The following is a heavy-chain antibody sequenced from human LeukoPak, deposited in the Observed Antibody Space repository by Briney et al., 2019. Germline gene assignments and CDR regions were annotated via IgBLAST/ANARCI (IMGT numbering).Heavy chain of an antibody. V-gene: IGHV3-23*01. D-gene: IGHD2-8*02. CDR3: ARDGEGVLGFDY. CDR2: ISGSGGST. CDR1: GFTFSSYA. Sequence: AGGSLRLSCAASGFTFSSYAMSWVRQAPGKGLEWVSAISGSGGSTYYADPVKGRFTISRDNSKNTLYLQMNSLRAEDTAVYYCARDGEGVLGFDYWGQGTLVTVSS. J-gene: IGHJ4*02.